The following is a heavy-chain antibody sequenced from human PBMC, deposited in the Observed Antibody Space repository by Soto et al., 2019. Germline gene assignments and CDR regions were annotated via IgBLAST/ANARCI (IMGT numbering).Heavy chain of an antibody. Sequence: EVPLVESGGGLVKPGGSLRLSCAASGFTFGSYSMNWVRQAPGKGLEWVSSISCSSSYIYYADSVKGRFTISRDNAKNSLYLQMNSLRAEDTAVYYCARVVDYCDPYYYYGMDVWGQGTTVTVSS. CDR2: ISCSSSYI. CDR1: GFTFGSYS. V-gene: IGHV3-21*01. D-gene: IGHD3-22*01. CDR3: ARVVDYCDPYYYYGMDV. J-gene: IGHJ6*02.